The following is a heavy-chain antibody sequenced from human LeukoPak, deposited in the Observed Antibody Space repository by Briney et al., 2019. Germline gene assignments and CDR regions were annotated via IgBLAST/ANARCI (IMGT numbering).Heavy chain of an antibody. CDR3: AREHYDILTGPDAFDI. CDR1: GFTFSDHY. D-gene: IGHD3-9*01. V-gene: IGHV3-72*01. CDR2: TRNKANSYTT. Sequence: PGGSLRLSCAASGFTFSDHYMDWVRQAPGKGLGWVGRTRNKANSYTTEYAASVKGRFTISRDDSKNSLYLQMNSLKTEDTAVYYCAREHYDILTGPDAFDIWGQGTMVTASS. J-gene: IGHJ3*02.